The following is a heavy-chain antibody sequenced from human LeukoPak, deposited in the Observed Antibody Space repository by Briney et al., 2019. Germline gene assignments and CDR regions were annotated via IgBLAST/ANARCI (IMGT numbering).Heavy chain of an antibody. D-gene: IGHD3-3*01. V-gene: IGHV4-39*01. CDR1: GGSISSSTYY. J-gene: IGHJ5*02. CDR2: IYYSGRT. Sequence: SETLSLTCTVSGGSISSSTYYWGWIRQPPGKGLEWIGSIYYSGRTYYNPSLKSRVTISVDTSKNQFSLNLSSVTAADTAVYYCARQGRSGSGRRWLDPWGQGTLVTVSS. CDR3: ARQGRSGSGRRWLDP.